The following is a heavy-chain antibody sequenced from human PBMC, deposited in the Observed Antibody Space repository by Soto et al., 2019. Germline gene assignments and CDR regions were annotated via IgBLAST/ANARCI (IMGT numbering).Heavy chain of an antibody. D-gene: IGHD3-22*01. CDR1: GYTFTNYF. CDR3: ARENYSDSRTYYTLYYFDY. Sequence: ASVKVSCKASGYTFTNYFVHWVRQAPGQGLEWMGIINPSGGSTSYAQKFQGRVTMTKDTSTSTVYMELSSLRSEDTAVYHCARENYSDSRTYYTLYYFDYWGQGTLVTVSS. J-gene: IGHJ4*02. V-gene: IGHV1-46*01. CDR2: INPSGGST.